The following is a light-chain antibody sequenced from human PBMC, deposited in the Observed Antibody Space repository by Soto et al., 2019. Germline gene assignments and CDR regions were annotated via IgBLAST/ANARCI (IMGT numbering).Light chain of an antibody. CDR3: QQDSSWPLT. CDR2: GAS. Sequence: EIVMTQSPATLSVSPGERVTLSCRASQDIRSSLAWYQQKPGQAPRLLIYGASIRATGVPATFSGSGSGTEFTITISSLQSEHLGVYYCQQDSSWPLTFGGGTKVEIK. V-gene: IGKV3-15*01. J-gene: IGKJ4*01. CDR1: QDIRSS.